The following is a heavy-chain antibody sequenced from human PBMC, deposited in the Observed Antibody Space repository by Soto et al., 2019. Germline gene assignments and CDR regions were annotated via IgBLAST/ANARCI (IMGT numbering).Heavy chain of an antibody. J-gene: IGHJ4*02. Sequence: QVLLVQSGAEVKKPGSSVKVSCKASRGTFSTYTISWVRQAPGQGFEWRGRVIPLVDITTYAQKFQGRVTITADKTTNTAYMALRSLRSADTAVYYCAIEYGGDSPLDYWGQGTLVTVSS. V-gene: IGHV1-69*02. CDR3: AIEYGGDSPLDY. D-gene: IGHD2-21*02. CDR2: VIPLVDIT. CDR1: RGTFSTYT.